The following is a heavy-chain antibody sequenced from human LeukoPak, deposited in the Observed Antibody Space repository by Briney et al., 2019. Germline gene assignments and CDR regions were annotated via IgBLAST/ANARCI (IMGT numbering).Heavy chain of an antibody. CDR3: ARDRGSSWYGVYHYYYMDV. CDR1: GYTFTRYG. J-gene: IGHJ6*03. V-gene: IGHV1-18*01. Sequence: ASVKVSCKASGYTFTRYGMSWVRQAPGQGLEWMGWISGSNGNTNYAQKLQGRVTMTTDTSTSTAYMELRSLRSDDTAVYYCARDRGSSWYGVYHYYYMDVWGKGTTVTISS. CDR2: ISGSNGNT. D-gene: IGHD6-13*01.